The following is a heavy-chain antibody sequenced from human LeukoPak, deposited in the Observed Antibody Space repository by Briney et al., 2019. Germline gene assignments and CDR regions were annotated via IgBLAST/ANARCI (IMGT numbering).Heavy chain of an antibody. CDR1: GFTFSSYE. Sequence: GGSLRLSCAASGFTFSSYEMNWVRQAPGKGLEWVSYISSSGSTIYYADSVKGRFTISRDNAKNSLYLQMKSLRAEDTAVYYCARGDGHNFFGYWGQGTLVTVSS. J-gene: IGHJ4*02. D-gene: IGHD5-24*01. CDR3: ARGDGHNFFGY. V-gene: IGHV3-48*03. CDR2: ISSSGSTI.